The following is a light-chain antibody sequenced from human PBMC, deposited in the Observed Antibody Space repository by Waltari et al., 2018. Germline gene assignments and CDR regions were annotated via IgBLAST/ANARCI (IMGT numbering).Light chain of an antibody. J-gene: IGLJ2*01. CDR1: SRDVGDCNY. CDR3: SSYAGSNDVV. V-gene: IGLV2-8*01. Sequence: QSALTQPPSASGSPGQSVTISCTGTSRDVGDCNYVAWYQQHPGKAPKLMLFEVSKRPSGVPDRFSGSKSGNTASLTVSGLQAEDEADYYCSSYAGSNDVVFGGGTRLTVL. CDR2: EVS.